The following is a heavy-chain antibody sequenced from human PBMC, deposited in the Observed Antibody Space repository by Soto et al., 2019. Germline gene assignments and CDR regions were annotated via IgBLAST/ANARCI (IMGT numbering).Heavy chain of an antibody. CDR1: GGSFSGYY. D-gene: IGHD6-13*01. J-gene: IGHJ6*02. V-gene: IGHV4-34*01. Sequence: SETLSLTCAVYGGSFSGYYWSWIRQPPGKGLEWIGEINHSGSTNYNPSLKSRVTISVDTSENQFSLKLSSVTAADTAVYYCARWIIAAAGRRYYYYYGMDVWGQGTTVTVSS. CDR2: INHSGST. CDR3: ARWIIAAAGRRYYYYYGMDV.